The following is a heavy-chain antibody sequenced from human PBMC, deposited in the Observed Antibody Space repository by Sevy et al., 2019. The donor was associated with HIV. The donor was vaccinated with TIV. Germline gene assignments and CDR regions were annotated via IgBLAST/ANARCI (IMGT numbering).Heavy chain of an antibody. J-gene: IGHJ5*02. Sequence: GGSLRLSCAASGITFSSYSMNWVRQAPGKGLEWISYISSSSNLIYYADSVKGRFTVSRDNAKNSLYLEMNSLRVEDTAIYYCARDTNWIVASAVSAYFAWGQGTLVTVSS. CDR2: ISSSSNLI. CDR1: GITFSSYS. CDR3: ARDTNWIVASAVSAYFA. D-gene: IGHD3-22*01. V-gene: IGHV3-48*01.